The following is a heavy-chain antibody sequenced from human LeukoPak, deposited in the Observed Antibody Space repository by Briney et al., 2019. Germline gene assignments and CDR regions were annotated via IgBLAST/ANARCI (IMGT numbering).Heavy chain of an antibody. V-gene: IGHV4-34*01. CDR1: GGSFSGYY. CDR3: ARVPISKGYFDY. CDR2: INHSGST. D-gene: IGHD3-3*02. J-gene: IGHJ4*02. Sequence: SETLSLTCAVYGGSFSGYYWSWIRQPPGKGLEWIGEINHSGSTNYNPSLKSRVTISVDTSKNQFSLKLSSVTAADTAVYYCARVPISKGYFDYWGQGTLVTVSS.